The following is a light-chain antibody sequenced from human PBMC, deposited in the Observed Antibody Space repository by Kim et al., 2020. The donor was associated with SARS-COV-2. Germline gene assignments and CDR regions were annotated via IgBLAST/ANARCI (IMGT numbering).Light chain of an antibody. Sequence: GQSVTIFCPGSSTDIGGNTLDWYQHLPAAAPKHLIFLNNQRPSGVPDRFSGSKYGTSASLAIGGLQSEDEADYYCAAWDVSLNGVVFGGGTQLTVL. J-gene: IGLJ2*01. CDR2: LNN. V-gene: IGLV1-44*01. CDR1: STDIGGNT. CDR3: AAWDVSLNGVV.